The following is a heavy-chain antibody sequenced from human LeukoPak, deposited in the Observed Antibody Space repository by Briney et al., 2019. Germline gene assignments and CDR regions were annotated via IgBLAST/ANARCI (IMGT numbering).Heavy chain of an antibody. Sequence: AGGSLRLSCAGSGFTFNSPSWMSWVRQAPGKGLEWVANINADGSRKYYVDSVKGRFTISKDNAKKSLYLEMNSLMAEDTAVYYCARSERWGQGTLVTVSS. V-gene: IGHV3-7*01. CDR3: ARSER. J-gene: IGHJ4*02. CDR2: INADGSRK. CDR1: GFTFNSPSW.